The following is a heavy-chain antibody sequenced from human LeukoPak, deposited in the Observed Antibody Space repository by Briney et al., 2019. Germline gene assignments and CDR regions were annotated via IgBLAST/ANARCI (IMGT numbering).Heavy chain of an antibody. CDR1: GFTFSSYG. CDR2: INGGGDT. V-gene: IGHV3-23*01. D-gene: IGHD6-19*01. CDR3: AKRTPYRSGLYYFDY. Sequence: GGSLRLSCAASGFTFSSYGMSWVRQAPGKGLEWVSTINGGGDTFYADSVKGRFTISRDNSKNTLYLQMNGLRAEDTAAYYCAKRTPYRSGLYYFDYWGRGTLVTVSS. J-gene: IGHJ4*02.